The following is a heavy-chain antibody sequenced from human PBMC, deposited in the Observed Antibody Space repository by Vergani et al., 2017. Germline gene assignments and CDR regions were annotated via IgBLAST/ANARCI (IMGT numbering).Heavy chain of an antibody. V-gene: IGHV3-9*01. Sequence: EVQLVESGGGLVQPGRSLRLSCAASGFTFDDYAMHWVRQAPGKGLEWVSGISWNSGSIGYAASVKGRFTSSRDNAKNSLYLQMNSLRAEDTALYYCAKDKYYDSSGYFDYWGQGTLVTVSS. CDR2: ISWNSGSI. CDR3: AKDKYYDSSGYFDY. CDR1: GFTFDDYA. D-gene: IGHD3-22*01. J-gene: IGHJ4*02.